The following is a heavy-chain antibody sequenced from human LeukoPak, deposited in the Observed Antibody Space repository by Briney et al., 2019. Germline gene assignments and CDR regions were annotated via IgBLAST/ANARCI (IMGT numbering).Heavy chain of an antibody. Sequence: SETLSLTCTVSGGSISSYYWSWIRQPAGKGLEWIGHIYNSGSTNYNPSLKGRATMSVATSKNQFSLHLSSVTAADTAVYYCARSAFLVTAPGLYYFDYWGQGTLVAVSS. CDR2: IYNSGST. CDR1: GGSISSYY. J-gene: IGHJ4*02. V-gene: IGHV4-4*07. D-gene: IGHD6-13*01. CDR3: ARSAFLVTAPGLYYFDY.